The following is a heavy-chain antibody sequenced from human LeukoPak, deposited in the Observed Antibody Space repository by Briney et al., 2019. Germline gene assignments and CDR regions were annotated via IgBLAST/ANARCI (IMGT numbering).Heavy chain of an antibody. D-gene: IGHD3-22*01. J-gene: IGHJ6*02. Sequence: PGGSLRLSCVVSGFIFSSHGMHWVRQAPGKGLEWVAVISYDGSNKYYADSVKGRFTISRDNSKNTLYLQMNSLRAEDTAVYYCAKAPFLSGGWLLPNDYYYYYGMDVWGQGTTVTVSS. V-gene: IGHV3-30*19. CDR2: ISYDGSNK. CDR1: GFIFSSHG. CDR3: AKAPFLSGGWLLPNDYYYYYGMDV.